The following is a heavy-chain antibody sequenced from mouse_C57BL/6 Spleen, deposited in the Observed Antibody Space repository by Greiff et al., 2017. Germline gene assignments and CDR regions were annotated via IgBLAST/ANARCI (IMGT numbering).Heavy chain of an antibody. CDR1: GYTFTSYW. Sequence: QVQLQQPGAELVRPGSSVKLSCKASGYTFTSYWMHWVKQRPIQGLEWIGNIDPSDSETHYNQKFKDKATLTVDKSSSTAYMQLSRLTSEDSAVYYCARSPPYYGSSFYFDYWGQGTTLTVSS. D-gene: IGHD1-1*01. V-gene: IGHV1-52*01. J-gene: IGHJ2*01. CDR2: IDPSDSET. CDR3: ARSPPYYGSSFYFDY.